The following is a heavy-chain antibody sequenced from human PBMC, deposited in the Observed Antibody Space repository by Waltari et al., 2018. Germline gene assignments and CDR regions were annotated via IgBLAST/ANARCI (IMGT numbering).Heavy chain of an antibody. J-gene: IGHJ3*02. CDR2: TYYRTQWGN. CDR3: AIGKFTAFDI. Sequence: VQLQQSGPGLVTLSQTLSLTCAVSGDCLFTTRLAWNWGRQSTSRGLEWLGMTYYRTQWGNKYALSVKGRITVNPDTAKNHYSLQLDAVTPDDTAVYYCAIGKFTAFDIGGQGTMVTVAS. V-gene: IGHV6-1*01. CDR1: GDCLFTTRLA.